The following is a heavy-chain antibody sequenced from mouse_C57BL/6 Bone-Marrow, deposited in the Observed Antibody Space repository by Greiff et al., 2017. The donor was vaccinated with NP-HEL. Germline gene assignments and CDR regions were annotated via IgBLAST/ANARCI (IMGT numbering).Heavy chain of an antibody. V-gene: IGHV1-81*01. J-gene: IGHJ4*01. Sequence: VQRVESGAELARPGASVKLSCKASGYTFTSYGISWVKQRTGQGLEWIGEIYPRSGNTYYNEKFKGKATLTADKSSSTAYMELRSLTSEDSAVYFCARHYLYAMDYWGQGTSVTVSS. CDR1: GYTFTSYG. CDR2: IYPRSGNT. D-gene: IGHD5-5*01. CDR3: ARHYLYAMDY.